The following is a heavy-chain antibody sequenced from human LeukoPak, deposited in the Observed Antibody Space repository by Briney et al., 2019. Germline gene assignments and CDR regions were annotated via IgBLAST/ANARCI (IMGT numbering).Heavy chain of an antibody. CDR1: GGSISSYY. CDR2: IYTSGST. V-gene: IGHV4-4*09. CDR3: ARLQRSGYYFDY. J-gene: IGHJ4*02. D-gene: IGHD2-2*01. Sequence: SETLSLTCTVSGGSISSYYWSWIRQPPGKGLEWIGYIYTSGSTNYNPSLKSRVTISVDTSKNQFSLKLSSVTAADTAVYYCARLQRSGYYFDYWGQGTLVTVSS.